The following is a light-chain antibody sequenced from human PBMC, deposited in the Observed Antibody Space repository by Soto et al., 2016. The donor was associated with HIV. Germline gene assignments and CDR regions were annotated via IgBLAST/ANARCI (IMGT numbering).Light chain of an antibody. J-gene: IGLJ1*01. V-gene: IGLV3-1*01. CDR2: QDI. Sequence: SYELTQPPSVSVSPGQTASITCSGDKLRDKYISWYQQRPGQSPVLLIYQDIRRPSGIPERFSASNSGNTATPTISRVEVGDEADYYCQVWNNSNDHPYVFGTGTKVTVL. CDR1: KLRDKY. CDR3: QVWNNSNDHPYV.